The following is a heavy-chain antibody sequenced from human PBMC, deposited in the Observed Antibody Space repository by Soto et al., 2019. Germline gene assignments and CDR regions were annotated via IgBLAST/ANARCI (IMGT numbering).Heavy chain of an antibody. J-gene: IGHJ6*02. CDR2: ISYDGSHK. D-gene: IGHD2-2*02. Sequence: PGGSLRLSCAASEFMFNNFAMNWVRQAPGKGLEWVALISYDGSHKYYADSVKGRITISRDNSKNIAYLQMSALRAEDTAIYYCAREGLYCSSTSCYTAGYGMDVWGQGTTVTVSS. CDR3: AREGLYCSSTSCYTAGYGMDV. CDR1: EFMFNNFA. V-gene: IGHV3-30-3*01.